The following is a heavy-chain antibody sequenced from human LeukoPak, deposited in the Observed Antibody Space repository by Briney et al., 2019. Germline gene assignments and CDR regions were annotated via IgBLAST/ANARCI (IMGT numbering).Heavy chain of an antibody. CDR1: GGSFSGYY. J-gene: IGHJ6*02. CDR3: ARGRVLTAPYYYYGMDV. V-gene: IGHV4-34*01. D-gene: IGHD3-9*01. CDR2: INHSGST. Sequence: SETLSLTCAVYGGSFSGYYWSWIRQPPGKGLEWIGEINHSGSTNYNPSLKSRVTISVDKSKNQFSLKLSSVTAADTAVYYCARGRVLTAPYYYYGMDVWGQGTTVTVSS.